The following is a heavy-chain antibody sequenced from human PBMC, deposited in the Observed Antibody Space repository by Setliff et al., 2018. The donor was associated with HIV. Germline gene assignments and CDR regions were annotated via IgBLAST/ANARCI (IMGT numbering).Heavy chain of an antibody. CDR2: INHSGGT. V-gene: IGHV4-34*01. Sequence: SETLSLTCAVYGGSFSGYYWSWIRQPPGKGLEWIGEINHSGGTNYNPSLKSRVTISVDTSKNQFSLKLSSVTAADTAVYYCARRGDFFYYAMDVWGQGTTVTVSS. CDR3: ARRGDFFYYAMDV. CDR1: GGSFSGYY. J-gene: IGHJ6*02.